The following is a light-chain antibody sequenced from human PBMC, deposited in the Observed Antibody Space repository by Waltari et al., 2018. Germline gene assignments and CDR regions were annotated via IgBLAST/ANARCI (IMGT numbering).Light chain of an antibody. CDR2: GAS. CDR3: QQYGSSHLT. Sequence: EIVLTQSPGTLSLSPGERATLSCRASQSFSSSYLAWYQQKPGQDPRLLIYGASSRATGIPDRFSGSGSGTDFTLTISRLEPEDFAGYYCQQYGSSHLTFGGGTKVEIK. V-gene: IGKV3-20*01. J-gene: IGKJ4*01. CDR1: QSFSSSY.